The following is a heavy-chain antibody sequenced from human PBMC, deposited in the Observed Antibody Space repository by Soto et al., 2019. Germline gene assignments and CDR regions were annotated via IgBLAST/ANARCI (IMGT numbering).Heavy chain of an antibody. D-gene: IGHD2-15*01. CDR2: IYPDDSDT. CDR1: GYNFNNYW. CDR3: ARIPFSATSFYFDY. Sequence: GESLKISCKASGYNFNNYWIGWVRQMPEKGLEWMGFIYPDDSDTKYSPSFQGQVTISVDKPITTASLQWSSLKASDTTMYYWARIPFSATSFYFDYWAQGSMVTVSS. V-gene: IGHV5-51*04. J-gene: IGHJ4*02.